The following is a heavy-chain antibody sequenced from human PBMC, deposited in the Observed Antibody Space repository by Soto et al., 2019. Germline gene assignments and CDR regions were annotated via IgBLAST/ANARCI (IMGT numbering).Heavy chain of an antibody. CDR2: ISYDGSKK. Sequence: QVQLVESGGGVVQPGRSLRLSCAASGITFSIYAMHWVRQAPGKGLEWVAVISYDGSKKYYADSVKGRFTISRDNSKNTLYLQMNSLRTEDTAVYYCAARSSGTVYSNGWRVLDYWGQGTLVTVSS. CDR3: AARSSGTVYSNGWRVLDY. CDR1: GITFSIYA. D-gene: IGHD6-19*01. J-gene: IGHJ4*02. V-gene: IGHV3-30-3*01.